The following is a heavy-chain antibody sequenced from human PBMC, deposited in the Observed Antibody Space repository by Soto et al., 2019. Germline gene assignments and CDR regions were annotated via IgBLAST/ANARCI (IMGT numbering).Heavy chain of an antibody. CDR3: ARLDYDILTGYYFFQH. Sequence: TLSLTCTVSGGSISSYYWSWIRQPAGRGLEWIGRIYTSGSTNYNPSLKSRVTMSVDTSKNQFSLKLSSVTAADTAVYYCARLDYDILTGYYFFQHWGRGTLVTVSS. CDR1: GGSISSYY. V-gene: IGHV4-4*07. D-gene: IGHD3-9*01. CDR2: IYTSGST. J-gene: IGHJ1*01.